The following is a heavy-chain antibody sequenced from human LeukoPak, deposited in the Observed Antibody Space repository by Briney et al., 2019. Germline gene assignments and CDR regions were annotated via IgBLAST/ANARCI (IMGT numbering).Heavy chain of an antibody. CDR2: MNPNSGNT. V-gene: IGHV1-8*03. J-gene: IGHJ4*02. CDR1: GYTFTSYD. CDR3: ATRDYDYVWGSYRSPSRFDY. D-gene: IGHD3-16*02. Sequence: ASVKVSCKASGYTFTSYDINWVRQATGQGLEWMGWMNPNSGNTGYAQKFQGRVTITRNTSISTAYMELSSLRSEDTAVYYCATRDYDYVWGSYRSPSRFDYWGQGTLVTVSS.